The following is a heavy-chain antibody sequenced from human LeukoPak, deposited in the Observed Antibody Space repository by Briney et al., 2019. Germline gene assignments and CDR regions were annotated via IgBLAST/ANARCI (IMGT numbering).Heavy chain of an antibody. CDR1: GGSFSGYY. CDR3: ARIRRYYYDRSGYSNY. D-gene: IGHD3-22*01. J-gene: IGHJ4*02. Sequence: SETLSLTCAVYGGSFSGYYWSWIRQPPGKGLEWIGEINHSGSTNYNPSLKSRVTISVDTSKNQFSLKLSSVTAADTAVYYCARIRRYYYDRSGYSNYWGQGTLVTVSS. V-gene: IGHV4-34*01. CDR2: INHSGST.